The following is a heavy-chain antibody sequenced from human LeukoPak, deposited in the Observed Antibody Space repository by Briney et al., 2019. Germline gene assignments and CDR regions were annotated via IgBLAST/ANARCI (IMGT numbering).Heavy chain of an antibody. V-gene: IGHV1-8*03. CDR3: ARGVTMRVSDHWFDP. J-gene: IGHJ5*02. D-gene: IGHD3-22*01. CDR1: GYTFTSYD. CDR2: MNPNSGNT. Sequence: ASVKVSCKASGYTFTSYDINWVRPATGQGLEWMGWMNPNSGNTGYAHKFQGRVTITRNTSISTAYMELSSLRSEDTAVYYCARGVTMRVSDHWFDPWGQGTLGTVSS.